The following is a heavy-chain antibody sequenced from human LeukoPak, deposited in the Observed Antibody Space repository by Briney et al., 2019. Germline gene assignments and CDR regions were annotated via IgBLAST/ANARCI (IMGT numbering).Heavy chain of an antibody. J-gene: IGHJ4*02. D-gene: IGHD3-3*01. CDR3: ARDSLMEPDPNYDFWSGYYSPFDY. V-gene: IGHV1-2*02. CDR1: GYTFTGYY. CDR2: INPNRGGT. Sequence: ASVKVSCKASGYTFTGYYMHWVRQAPGQGLEWVGWINPNRGGTNYAQKFQGRVTMTRDTSISTAYMELSRLRSDDTAVYYCARDSLMEPDPNYDFWSGYYSPFDYWGQGTLVTVSS.